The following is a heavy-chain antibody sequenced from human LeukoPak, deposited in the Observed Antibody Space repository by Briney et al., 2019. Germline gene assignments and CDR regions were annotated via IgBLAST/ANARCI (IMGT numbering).Heavy chain of an antibody. J-gene: IGHJ5*02. V-gene: IGHV4-4*09. CDR1: GSSISSYY. Sequence: SQTLSLTCTVSGSSISSYYWSWIRQPPGKGLEWIGYIYTSGSTNYNPSLKSRVTISVDTSKNQFSLKLSSVTAADTAVYYCARRVAARRGWFDPWGQGTLVTVSS. D-gene: IGHD6-6*01. CDR3: ARRVAARRGWFDP. CDR2: IYTSGST.